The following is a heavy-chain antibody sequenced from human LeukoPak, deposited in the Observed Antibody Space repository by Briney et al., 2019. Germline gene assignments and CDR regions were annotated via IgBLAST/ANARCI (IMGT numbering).Heavy chain of an antibody. CDR3: ATALSGSYRPDAFDI. Sequence: SVKVSCKASGGMFSSYGISWVRQAPGQGLEWMGGIIPIFGTTNYAQKFQGRVTITADESTGTAYMELNSLRSEDTAVYYCATALSGSYRPDAFDIWGQGTMVTVSS. V-gene: IGHV1-69*13. D-gene: IGHD1-26*01. CDR1: GGMFSSYG. J-gene: IGHJ3*02. CDR2: IIPIFGTT.